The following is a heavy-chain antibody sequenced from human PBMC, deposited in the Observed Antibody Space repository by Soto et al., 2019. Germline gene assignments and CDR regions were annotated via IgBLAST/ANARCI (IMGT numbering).Heavy chain of an antibody. V-gene: IGHV3-30*18. Sequence: QVQLVESGGGVVQPGRSLRLSCAASGFTFSSYGMHWVRQAPGKGLEWVAVISYDGSNKYYADSVKGRFTISRDNSKNTLYLQRNSLRAEDTAVYYCANWNYGLDAFDIWGQGTMVTVSS. CDR2: ISYDGSNK. CDR3: ANWNYGLDAFDI. D-gene: IGHD1-7*01. J-gene: IGHJ3*02. CDR1: GFTFSSYG.